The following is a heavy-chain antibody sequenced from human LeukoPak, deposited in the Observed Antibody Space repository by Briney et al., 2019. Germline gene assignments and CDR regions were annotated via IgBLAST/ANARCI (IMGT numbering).Heavy chain of an antibody. Sequence: ASVKVSCKVSGYTLTELCMHWVRQAPGKGLEWMGGFDPEDGETIYAQKFQGRVTMAEDTSTDTAYMELSSLRSEDTAVYYCATGRYDSSVGWVWFDPWGQGTLVTVSS. V-gene: IGHV1-24*01. J-gene: IGHJ5*02. CDR3: ATGRYDSSVGWVWFDP. CDR1: GYTLTELC. CDR2: FDPEDGET. D-gene: IGHD3-22*01.